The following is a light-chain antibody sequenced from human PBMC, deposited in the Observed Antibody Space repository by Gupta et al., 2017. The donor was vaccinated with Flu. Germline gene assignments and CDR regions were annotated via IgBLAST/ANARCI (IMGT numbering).Light chain of an antibody. Sequence: QSDLTQPPSSSGSPGTSVTISCTGSISDFGGYNYLSWSQHHPGKAPTLLSYEVTKRPAGVPDRFYASKSDSTAALTVSGLRAKDEADYYCGAFLGSNFVFGGGTRLTVL. CDR1: ISDFGGYNY. V-gene: IGLV2-8*01. CDR3: GAFLGSNFV. CDR2: EVT. J-gene: IGLJ2*01.